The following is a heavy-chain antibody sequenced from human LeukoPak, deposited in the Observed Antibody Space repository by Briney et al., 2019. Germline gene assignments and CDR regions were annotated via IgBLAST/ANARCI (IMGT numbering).Heavy chain of an antibody. CDR2: IYYSGST. V-gene: IGHV4-39*07. CDR3: AGNLIIAVARGGGFDY. D-gene: IGHD6-19*01. J-gene: IGHJ4*02. CDR1: GGSISSSSYY. Sequence: SETLSLTCTVSGGSISSSSYYWGWIRQPPGKGLEWIGSIYYSGSTYYNPSLKSRVTISVDTSKNQFSLKLSSVTAADTAVYYCAGNLIIAVARGGGFDYWGQGTLVTVSS.